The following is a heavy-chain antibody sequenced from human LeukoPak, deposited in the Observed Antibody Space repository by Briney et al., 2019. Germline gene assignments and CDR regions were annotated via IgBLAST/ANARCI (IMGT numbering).Heavy chain of an antibody. V-gene: IGHV1-69*06. CDR1: GGTFSSYA. D-gene: IGHD6-13*01. Sequence: SVKVSCRASGGTFSSYAISWVRQAPGQGLEWMGGIIPIFGTANYAQKFQGRVTITADKSTSTAYMELSSLRSEDTAVYYCAHPYSSSWYYFDYWGQGTLVTVSS. CDR3: AHPYSSSWYYFDY. CDR2: IIPIFGTA. J-gene: IGHJ4*02.